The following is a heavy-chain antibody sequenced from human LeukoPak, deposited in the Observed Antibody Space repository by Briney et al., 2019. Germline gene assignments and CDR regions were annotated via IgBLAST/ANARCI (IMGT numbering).Heavy chain of an antibody. CDR3: ARGLKAAAGPPFFVY. D-gene: IGHD6-13*01. Sequence: GASVKVSCKAAGYTFTSYDIIWGRQATGQGLEWMGWMNPNSGNTGYAQKFQGRVTMTRNTSISTAYMELSSLRSEDTAVYYCARGLKAAAGPPFFVYWGQGTLVTVSS. V-gene: IGHV1-8*01. J-gene: IGHJ4*02. CDR2: MNPNSGNT. CDR1: GYTFTSYD.